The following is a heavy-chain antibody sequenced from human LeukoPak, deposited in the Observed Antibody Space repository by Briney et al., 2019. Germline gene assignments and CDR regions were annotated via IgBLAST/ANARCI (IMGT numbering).Heavy chain of an antibody. CDR1: GFTFSSYG. CDR3: AKDSSAYYSHTFDI. J-gene: IGHJ3*02. CDR2: IRSDGSNK. Sequence: GGSLRLSCAASGFTFSSYGMHWDRQAPGKGLEWVAFIRSDGSNKYYADSVKGRFTISRDNSKNTLYLQMNSLRAEDTAVSYCAKDSSAYYSHTFDIWGQGTMVTVSS. V-gene: IGHV3-30*02. D-gene: IGHD3-22*01.